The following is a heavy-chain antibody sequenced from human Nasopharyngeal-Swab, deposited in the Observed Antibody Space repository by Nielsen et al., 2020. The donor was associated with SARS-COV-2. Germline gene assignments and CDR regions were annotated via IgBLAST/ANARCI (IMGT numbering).Heavy chain of an antibody. V-gene: IGHV4-39*07. CDR3: ARDDWNYVRYYYYGMDV. J-gene: IGHJ6*02. CDR1: GGSISSSSYY. Sequence: SETLSLTCTVSGGSISSSSYYWGWIRQPPGKGLEWIGSIYYSGSTYYNPSLKSRVTISVDTSKNQFSLKLSSVTAADTAVYYCARDDWNYVRYYYYGMDVWGQGTTVTVSS. D-gene: IGHD1-7*01. CDR2: IYYSGST.